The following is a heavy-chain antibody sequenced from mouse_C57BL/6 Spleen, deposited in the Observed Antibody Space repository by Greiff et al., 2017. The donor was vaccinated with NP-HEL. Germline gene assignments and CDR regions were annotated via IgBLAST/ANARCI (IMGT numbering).Heavy chain of an antibody. CDR2: INPGSGGT. J-gene: IGHJ2*01. Sequence: VQRVESGAELVRPGTSVKVSCKASGYAFTNYLIEWVKQRPGQGLEWIGVINPGSGGTNYNEKFKGKATLTADKSSSTAYMQLSSLTSDDSAVYFCARFPGSSPFDYWGHGTTLTVSS. V-gene: IGHV1-54*01. CDR1: GYAFTNYL. CDR3: ARFPGSSPFDY. D-gene: IGHD1-1*01.